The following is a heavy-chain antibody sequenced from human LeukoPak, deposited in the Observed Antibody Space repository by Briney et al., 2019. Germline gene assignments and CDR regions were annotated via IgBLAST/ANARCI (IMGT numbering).Heavy chain of an antibody. Sequence: GGSLRLSCAASGFTFSSYSMNRVRQAPGKGLEWVSSISSSSSYIYYADSVKGRFTISRDNAKNSLYLQMNSLRAEDTAVYYCARDRGSGSYSLGFDYWGQGTLVTVSS. D-gene: IGHD3-10*01. CDR3: ARDRGSGSYSLGFDY. V-gene: IGHV3-21*01. CDR1: GFTFSSYS. CDR2: ISSSSSYI. J-gene: IGHJ4*02.